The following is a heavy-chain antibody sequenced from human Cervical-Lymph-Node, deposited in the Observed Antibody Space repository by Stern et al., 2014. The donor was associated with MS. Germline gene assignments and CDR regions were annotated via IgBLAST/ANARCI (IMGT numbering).Heavy chain of an antibody. CDR2: IIPIFGAS. CDR1: GGTFSSYG. CDR3: ARRSTLAFDY. J-gene: IGHJ4*02. Sequence: VQLVESGAEVMQPGSSVKVSCKASGGTFSSYGISWVRQAPGQGLEWMGGIIPIFGASTYAPKFQARVTITADESTSTAYMELSSLRSEDTAVYYCARRSTLAFDYWGQGTLVTVSS. V-gene: IGHV1-69*01. D-gene: IGHD3-16*01.